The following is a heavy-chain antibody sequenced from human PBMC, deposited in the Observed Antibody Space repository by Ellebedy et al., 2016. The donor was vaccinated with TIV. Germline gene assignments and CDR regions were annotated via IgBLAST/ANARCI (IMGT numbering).Heavy chain of an antibody. CDR3: AKLPVEIYSGSNFDS. V-gene: IGHV3-23*01. Sequence: GGSLRLXCVGSGSNFNKYAMTWVRETPGKPLDLVSSISPSGASIYYADSVKGRFTISRDNSKNTLSVQMNSLRVDDTAIYYCAKLPVEIYSGSNFDSWGQGTRVTVSS. CDR1: GSNFNKYA. D-gene: IGHD5-12*01. J-gene: IGHJ4*02. CDR2: ISPSGASI.